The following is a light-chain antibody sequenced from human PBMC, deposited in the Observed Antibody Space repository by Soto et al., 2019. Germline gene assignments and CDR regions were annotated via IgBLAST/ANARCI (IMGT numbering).Light chain of an antibody. CDR2: DAS. CDR3: QQRSTWPS. V-gene: IGKV3-11*01. J-gene: IGKJ3*01. Sequence: EIVLTQSPATLSLSPGERATLSCRASQSVSTYLAWYQQKPGQAPSLLIYDASNRATGIPARFSSSGSGTYFPLTISSLEPEDFAVYYCQQRSTWPSFGPGTKVDIK. CDR1: QSVSTY.